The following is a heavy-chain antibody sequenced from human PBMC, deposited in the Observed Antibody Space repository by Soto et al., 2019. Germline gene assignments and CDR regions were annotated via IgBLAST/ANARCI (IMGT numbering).Heavy chain of an antibody. CDR1: GFTLSSYA. CDR2: ISGSGGTT. J-gene: IGHJ4*02. Sequence: EVQLLESGGGLVQPGGSLRLSCAASGFTLSSYAMSWVSQAPGKGLEWVSAISGSGGTTYYADSVKGRFTISRDTSKNTRYLQMNSLSAEDTAVYYCAKVERYYYDSSGYYSSPLFWGQGTLVTVSS. V-gene: IGHV3-23*01. D-gene: IGHD3-22*01. CDR3: AKVERYYYDSSGYYSSPLF.